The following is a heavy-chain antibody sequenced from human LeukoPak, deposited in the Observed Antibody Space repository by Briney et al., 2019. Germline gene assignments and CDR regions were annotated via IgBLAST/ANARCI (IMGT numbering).Heavy chain of an antibody. J-gene: IGHJ3*02. CDR2: IYTTGNT. CDR1: GDSINSGTSY. CDR3: ASWGNGDYVTWGEAFDI. D-gene: IGHD4-17*01. V-gene: IGHV4-61*02. Sequence: PSETLSLTCTVSGDSINSGTSYWSWIRQPAGKGLDWIGRIYTTGNTNYNPSLWRRVTISVDTSKNQFSLRLNSVTAADTAVYYCASWGNGDYVTWGEAFDIWGQGTMVTVSS.